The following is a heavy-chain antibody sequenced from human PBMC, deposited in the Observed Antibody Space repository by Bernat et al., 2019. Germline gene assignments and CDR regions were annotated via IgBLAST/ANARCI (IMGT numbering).Heavy chain of an antibody. J-gene: IGHJ4*02. CDR3: GRGNSAAYFDY. CDR1: GYIFTSYY. V-gene: IGHV1-46*03. D-gene: IGHD1-7*01. Sequence: QVQLVQSGAEVKKPGASGKVSCKASGYIFTSYYIHWVRQAPGQGLEWMGIINPSGGSTRYAQKFQGSVTMTRDTSTSTVYMNLSSLRSEDTAVYYCGRGNSAAYFDYWGQGTLVTVSS. CDR2: INPSGGST.